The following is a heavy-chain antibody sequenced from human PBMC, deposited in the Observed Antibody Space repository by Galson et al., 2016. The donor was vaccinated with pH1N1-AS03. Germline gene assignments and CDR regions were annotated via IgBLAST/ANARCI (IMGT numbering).Heavy chain of an antibody. Sequence: ETLSLTCNVSGDSFTSYYWSWIRQPPGKGLEWIGYIYFSGTTKYNPSLKNRVTLSLDTSKFQFSLNLRSVTAADTAVYYCARRAFCGGGCYRFDQWGQGTLVTVSS. V-gene: IGHV4-59*01. CDR3: ARRAFCGGGCYRFDQ. D-gene: IGHD2-21*02. J-gene: IGHJ4*02. CDR1: GDSFTSYY. CDR2: IYFSGTT.